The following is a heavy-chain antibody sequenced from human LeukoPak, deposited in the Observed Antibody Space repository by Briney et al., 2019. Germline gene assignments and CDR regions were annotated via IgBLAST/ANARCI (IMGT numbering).Heavy chain of an antibody. J-gene: IGHJ3*02. CDR1: GYTFINYY. D-gene: IGHD2-21*02. V-gene: IGHV1-46*01. Sequence: ASVKVSCKASGYTFINYYLHWVRQAPGQGLEWMGIINPSSGGTSYAQKFQGRVTMTRATSTSTVYMELSSLRPEDTAVYCCARDPSYCGGDCYAFDIWGQGTMVTVSS. CDR3: ARDPSYCGGDCYAFDI. CDR2: INPSSGGT.